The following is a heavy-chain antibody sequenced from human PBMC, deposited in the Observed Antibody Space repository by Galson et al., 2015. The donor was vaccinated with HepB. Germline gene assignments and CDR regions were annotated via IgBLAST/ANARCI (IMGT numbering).Heavy chain of an antibody. D-gene: IGHD7-27*01. CDR3: VIGGRGTGGRFLYYFDY. CDR2: ISDDGTDK. V-gene: IGHV3-30-3*01. CDR1: GLSFSDYP. Sequence: SLRLSCAASGLSFSDYPMHWVRLAPGKGLEWVALISDDGTDKRYADSVKGRFTISRDTSQDTLDLQMNSLTIEDTAVYHCVIGGRGTGGRFLYYFDYWGQGTLVTVSS. J-gene: IGHJ4*02.